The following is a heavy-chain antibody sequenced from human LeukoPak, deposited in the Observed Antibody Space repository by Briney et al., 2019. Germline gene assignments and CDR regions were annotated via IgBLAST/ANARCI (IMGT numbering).Heavy chain of an antibody. D-gene: IGHD3-3*01. V-gene: IGHV3-30*03. CDR2: ISYDGSNK. Sequence: GGSLRLSCAASGFSFSSYGMHWVRQAPGKGLEWVAVISYDGSNKYYADSVKGRFTISRDNSKNTLYLQMNSLRAEDTAVYYCATTPPTEWPENFDYWGQGTLVTVSS. CDR3: ATTPPTEWPENFDY. CDR1: GFSFSSYG. J-gene: IGHJ4*02.